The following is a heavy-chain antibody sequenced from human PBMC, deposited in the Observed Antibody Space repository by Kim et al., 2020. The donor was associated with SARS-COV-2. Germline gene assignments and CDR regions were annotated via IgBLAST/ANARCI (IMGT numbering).Heavy chain of an antibody. V-gene: IGHV4-39*01. J-gene: IGHJ4*02. CDR2: IYYSGST. CDR1: GGSISSSSYY. D-gene: IGHD2-15*01. Sequence: SETLSLTCTVSGGSISSSSYYWGWIRQPPGKGLEWIGSIYYSGSTYYNPSLKSRVTISVDTSKNQFSLKLSSVTAADTAVYYCARQDMRDVVVVAATPFDYWGQGTLVTVSS. CDR3: ARQDMRDVVVVAATPFDY.